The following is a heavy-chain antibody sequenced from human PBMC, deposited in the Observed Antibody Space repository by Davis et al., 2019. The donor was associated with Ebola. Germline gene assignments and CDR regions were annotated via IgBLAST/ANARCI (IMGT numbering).Heavy chain of an antibody. CDR1: GFTFSSYS. Sequence: GGSLRLSCAASGFTFSSYSMNWVRQAPGKGLEWVSYISSSSSTIYYADSVKGRFTISRDNAKDSLYLQMNSLRDEDTAVYYCARDWGDCSSTSCSDFDHWGLGTLVTVSS. V-gene: IGHV3-48*02. D-gene: IGHD2-2*01. J-gene: IGHJ4*02. CDR3: ARDWGDCSSTSCSDFDH. CDR2: ISSSSSTI.